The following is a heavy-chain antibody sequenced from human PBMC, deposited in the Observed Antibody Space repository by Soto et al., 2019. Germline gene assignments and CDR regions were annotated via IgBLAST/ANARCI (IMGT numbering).Heavy chain of an antibody. Sequence: PSETLSLTCAGSGGSISSGGYSWSWIRQPPGKGLEWIGYIYHSGSTYYNPSLKSRVTISVDRSKNHFFLKLSSVTAADTAVYYCGRISSHGDYAYWGQGTLVTVSS. D-gene: IGHD4-17*01. CDR3: GRISSHGDYAY. J-gene: IGHJ4*02. CDR1: GGSISSGGYS. CDR2: IYHSGST. V-gene: IGHV4-30-2*01.